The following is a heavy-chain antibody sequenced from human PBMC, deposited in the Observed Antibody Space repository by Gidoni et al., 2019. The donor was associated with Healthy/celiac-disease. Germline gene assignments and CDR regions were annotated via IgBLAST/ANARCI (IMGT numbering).Heavy chain of an antibody. CDR1: GFTFSSYA. J-gene: IGHJ6*02. V-gene: IGHV3-23*01. CDR2: ISGSGGST. CDR3: AHGDTNYYYGMDV. D-gene: IGHD3-3*01. Sequence: EVQLLESGGGLVQPGGSLRLSCAASGFTFSSYAMSWVRQAPGKGLEWVSAISGSGGSTYYADSVKGRFTISRDNSKNTLYLQMNSLRAEDTAVYYCAHGDTNYYYGMDVWGQGTTVTVSS.